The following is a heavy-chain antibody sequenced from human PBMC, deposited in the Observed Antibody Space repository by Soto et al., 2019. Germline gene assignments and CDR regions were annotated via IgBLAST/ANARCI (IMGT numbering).Heavy chain of an antibody. Sequence: EAQLLESGGGLVQPGGSLRLSCAASGFTSSNYAMSWVRRAPGKGLEWVSAITGSGGRTYYTDSVKGRFTISRDNSKNTVYLQMNSLRAEDTAVYYCAKDRYGSEWNDAFDIWGQGKMVTVSS. J-gene: IGHJ3*02. D-gene: IGHD6-19*01. CDR3: AKDRYGSEWNDAFDI. CDR2: ITGSGGRT. V-gene: IGHV3-23*01. CDR1: GFTSSNYA.